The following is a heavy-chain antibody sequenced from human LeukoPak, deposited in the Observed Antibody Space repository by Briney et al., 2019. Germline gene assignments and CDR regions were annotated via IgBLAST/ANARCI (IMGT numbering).Heavy chain of an antibody. V-gene: IGHV3-15*01. Sequence: GGSLRLSCAASGFTFSNAWMSWVRQAPGKGLEWVGRIKSKTDGGTTDYAAPVKGRFTISRDDSKNTLYLQMNSLKTEDTAVYYWTTSTPTRYCSSTSCTSYYYYYMDVWGKGTTVTVSS. J-gene: IGHJ6*03. D-gene: IGHD2-2*01. CDR2: IKSKTDGGTT. CDR1: GFTFSNAW. CDR3: TTSTPTRYCSSTSCTSYYYYYMDV.